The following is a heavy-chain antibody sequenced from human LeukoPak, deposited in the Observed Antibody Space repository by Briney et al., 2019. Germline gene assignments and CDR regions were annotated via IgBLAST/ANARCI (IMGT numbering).Heavy chain of an antibody. Sequence: GGSLRLSCAASGFTFSSYVMHWVRQAPGKGLEWVAIISYDGSNEYYADSVKGRFTISRDNSKNTLYLQMNSLRAADTAVYYCATFAEEHSSGWSPGYYCGQGTLVTISS. J-gene: IGHJ4*02. CDR1: GFTFSSYV. CDR3: ATFAEEHSSGWSPGYY. CDR2: ISYDGSNE. D-gene: IGHD6-25*01. V-gene: IGHV3-30*04.